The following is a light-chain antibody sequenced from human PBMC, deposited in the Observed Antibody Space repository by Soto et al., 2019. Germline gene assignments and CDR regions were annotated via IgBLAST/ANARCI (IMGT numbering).Light chain of an antibody. CDR3: QTSTVSAYI. J-gene: IGKJ3*01. V-gene: IGKV1-27*01. CDR2: AAS. Sequence: DIQMTQSPSSLSASVGDRVTITCRASQGISNYLAWYQQKPGKVPNLLIYAASTLQSGFPPRFSGSRSGTHLAIHVSILQHEPVAIYYCQTSTVSAYIFGYGTNGDI. CDR1: QGISNY.